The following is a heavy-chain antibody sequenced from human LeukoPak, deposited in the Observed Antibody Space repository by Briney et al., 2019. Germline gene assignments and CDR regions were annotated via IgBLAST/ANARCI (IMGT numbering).Heavy chain of an antibody. V-gene: IGHV3-23*01. Sequence: GGSLRLSCAASGFTFSSYAMSWVRQAPGKGLEWVSAISGSGGSTYYADSVKGRFTISRDNSKNTLYLQMNSLRAEDTAVYYCAKSDILTGYYGDYFDYWGQGTLVTVPS. CDR3: AKSDILTGYYGDYFDY. CDR1: GFTFSSYA. CDR2: ISGSGGST. D-gene: IGHD3-9*01. J-gene: IGHJ4*02.